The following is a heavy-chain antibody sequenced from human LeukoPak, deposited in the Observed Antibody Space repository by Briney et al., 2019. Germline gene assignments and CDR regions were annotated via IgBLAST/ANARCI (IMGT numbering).Heavy chain of an antibody. CDR1: GFSFSEAW. J-gene: IGHJ4*02. CDR3: TKDPVNRPYYFDY. Sequence: GGSLRLSCAGSGFSFSEAWMSWVRQAPGKGLEWVSTISGSGVTTYYADSVKGRFTISRDNSKNTLYLQMNSLRAEDTAVYYCTKDPVNRPYYFDYWGQGTLVTVSS. V-gene: IGHV3-23*01. D-gene: IGHD1-14*01. CDR2: ISGSGVTT.